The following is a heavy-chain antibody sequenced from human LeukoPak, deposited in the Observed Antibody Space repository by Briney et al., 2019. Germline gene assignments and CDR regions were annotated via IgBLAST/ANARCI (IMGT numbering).Heavy chain of an antibody. CDR1: GYSLTFYW. D-gene: IGHD3-10*01. J-gene: IGHJ4*02. CDR2: IYPGDSDT. CDR3: ARQDGSGTYYFDY. V-gene: IGHV5-51*01. Sequence: GESLKISCKGSGYSLTFYWIAWVRQMPGKGLEWMGIIYPGDSDTRYSPSFQGQVTISVDKSISTAYLQWSSLKASDTAIYYCARQDGSGTYYFDYWGQGTLVTVSS.